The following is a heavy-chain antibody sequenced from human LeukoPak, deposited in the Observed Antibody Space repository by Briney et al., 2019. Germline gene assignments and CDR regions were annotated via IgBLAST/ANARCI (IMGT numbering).Heavy chain of an antibody. CDR2: INPNSGGT. CDR3: ARAPKDGYIYFDY. Sequence: ASVKVSCTASGYTFTGYYMHWVRQAPGQGLEWMGRINPNSGGTNYAQKFQGRVTMTRDTSISTAYMELSRLRSDDTAVYYCARAPKDGYIYFDYWGQGTLVTVSS. J-gene: IGHJ4*02. CDR1: GYTFTGYY. D-gene: IGHD5-24*01. V-gene: IGHV1-2*06.